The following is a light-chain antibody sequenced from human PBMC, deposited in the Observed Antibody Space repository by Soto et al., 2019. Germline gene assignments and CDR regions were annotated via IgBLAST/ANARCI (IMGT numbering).Light chain of an antibody. CDR1: QSVSSSY. V-gene: IGKV3-20*01. Sequence: EIVLTQSPGTLSLSPGERATLSCRASQSVSSSYLAWYQQKPGQAPRLLIYGASSRATGIPDKFSGSGSGTDFTLTISKLEPEDSAVYYCQQYGSSPITFGQGTRLEIK. CDR2: GAS. CDR3: QQYGSSPIT. J-gene: IGKJ5*01.